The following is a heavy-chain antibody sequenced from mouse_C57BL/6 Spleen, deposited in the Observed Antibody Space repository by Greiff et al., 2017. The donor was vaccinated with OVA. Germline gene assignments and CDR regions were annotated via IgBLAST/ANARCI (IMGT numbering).Heavy chain of an antibody. Sequence: DVKLVESGGGLVQPGGSMKLSCVASGFTFSNYWMNWVRQSPEKGLEWVAQIRLKSDNYATHYAESVKGRFTISRDDSKSSVYLQMNNLRAEDTGIYYCTSDYGRDYYAMDYWGQGTSVTVSS. V-gene: IGHV6-3*01. CDR3: TSDYGRDYYAMDY. J-gene: IGHJ4*01. CDR2: IRLKSDNYAT. CDR1: GFTFSNYW. D-gene: IGHD2-4*01.